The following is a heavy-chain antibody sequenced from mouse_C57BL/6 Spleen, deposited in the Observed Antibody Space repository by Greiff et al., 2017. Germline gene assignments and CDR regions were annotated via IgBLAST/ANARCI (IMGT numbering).Heavy chain of an antibody. D-gene: IGHD1-1*01. CDR1: GYTFTSYW. J-gene: IGHJ3*01. CDR2: IYPGSGST. CDR3: GREAYGSSAWFAY. Sequence: QVQLQQPGAELVKPGASVKMSCKASGYTFTSYWITWVKQRPGPGLEWIGGIYPGSGSTNYNEKFKSKATLTVVTSSSTAYMQLSSLTCEDSAVYYCGREAYGSSAWFAYWGQGTLVTVSA. V-gene: IGHV1-55*01.